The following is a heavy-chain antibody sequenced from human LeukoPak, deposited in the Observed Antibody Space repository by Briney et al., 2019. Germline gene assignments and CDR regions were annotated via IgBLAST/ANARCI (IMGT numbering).Heavy chain of an antibody. CDR2: ISPSGTI. Sequence: PGGSLRLSCAASGFTLSSFEMNWVRQAPGKGLEWVSYISPSGTIYYADSVKGRFTITRDNAKNSLYLQMNSLRAEDTAVYSCAVPQWELLNWGQGTLVTVSS. CDR1: GFTLSSFE. D-gene: IGHD1-26*01. CDR3: AVPQWELLN. J-gene: IGHJ4*02. V-gene: IGHV3-48*03.